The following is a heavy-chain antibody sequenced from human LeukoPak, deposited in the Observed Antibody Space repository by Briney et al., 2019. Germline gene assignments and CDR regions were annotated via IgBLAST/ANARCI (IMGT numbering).Heavy chain of an antibody. CDR1: GGSISTYY. CDR2: IYYSGTT. D-gene: IGHD1-26*01. J-gene: IGHJ6*03. V-gene: IGHV4-59*01. Sequence: PSETLSLTCTVSGGSISTYYWSWIRQPPGKGLEWIGYIYYSGTTNYNPSLKSRVTISVDTSKNQFSLKLSSVTAADTAVYYCARGTSWAYYYMDVWDKGTTVTVSS. CDR3: ARGTSWAYYYMDV.